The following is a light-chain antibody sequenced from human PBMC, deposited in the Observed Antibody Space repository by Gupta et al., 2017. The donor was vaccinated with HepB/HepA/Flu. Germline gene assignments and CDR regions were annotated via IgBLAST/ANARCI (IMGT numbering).Light chain of an antibody. CDR1: QSISSY. Sequence: DIQMTQPPSSLSASVGDRVTITCRASQSISSYLNWYQQKPGKAPKLLIYAASSLQSGVPSRFSGSGSGTDFTLTISSLQPEDVATYYCQQSYSTPRTFGGGTKVDIK. V-gene: IGKV1-39*01. CDR3: QQSYSTPRT. CDR2: AAS. J-gene: IGKJ4*01.